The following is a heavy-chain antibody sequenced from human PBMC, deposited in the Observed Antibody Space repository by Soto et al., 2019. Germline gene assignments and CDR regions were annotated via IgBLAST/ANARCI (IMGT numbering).Heavy chain of an antibody. D-gene: IGHD6-13*01. CDR2: ISSSSSTI. V-gene: IGHV3-48*02. Sequence: GGSLRLSCAASGFTFSSYSMNWVRQAPGKGLEWVSYISSSSSTIYYVDSVKGRFTISRDNAKNSLYLQMNSLRDEDTAVYYCARENLPSNSWYGGRNYHGMDVWGRGTTVTVSS. CDR3: ARENLPSNSWYGGRNYHGMDV. J-gene: IGHJ6*02. CDR1: GFTFSSYS.